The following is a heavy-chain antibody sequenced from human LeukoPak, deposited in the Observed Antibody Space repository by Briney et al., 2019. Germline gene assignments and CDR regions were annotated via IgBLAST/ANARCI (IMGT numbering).Heavy chain of an antibody. Sequence: SGTLSLTCTVSGYSISSDYYWGWIRQPPGKGLEWIGSIYHSGSTYYNPSLKSRVTISVDTSKNQFSLKLSSVTAADTAVYCCARVGQPGDNWFDPWGQGTLVTVSS. D-gene: IGHD3-10*01. CDR3: ARVGQPGDNWFDP. V-gene: IGHV4-38-2*02. J-gene: IGHJ5*02. CDR2: IYHSGST. CDR1: GYSISSDYY.